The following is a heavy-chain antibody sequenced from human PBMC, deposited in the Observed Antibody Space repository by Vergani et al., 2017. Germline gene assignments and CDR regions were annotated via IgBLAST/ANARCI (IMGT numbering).Heavy chain of an antibody. Sequence: QVQLVQSGAEVKKPGASVKVSCKASGYTFTGYYMHWVRQAPGQGLEWMGWINPNSGGTNYAQKFQGRVTMTRDTSISTAYMELSRLRSDDTAVYYGALLGFYGGNSISFVDYWGQGTLVTVSS. CDR2: INPNSGGT. CDR3: ALLGFYGGNSISFVDY. V-gene: IGHV1-2*02. D-gene: IGHD4-23*01. CDR1: GYTFTGYY. J-gene: IGHJ4*02.